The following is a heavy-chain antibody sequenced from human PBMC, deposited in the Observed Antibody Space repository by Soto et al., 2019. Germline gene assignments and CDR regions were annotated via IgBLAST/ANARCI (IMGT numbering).Heavy chain of an antibody. J-gene: IGHJ6*02. V-gene: IGHV1-18*01. CDR3: AREGYCSSGSCALYSHDFFGMDV. CDR1: GYTFARYG. CDR2: ISTYNDYT. D-gene: IGHD2-15*01. Sequence: ASVKVSCKTSGYTFARYGISGVRQVPRQGLEWMGWISTYNDYTKYAQRLKGRVTMSTDTSTDTVYMELRSLTSDDTAVYYCAREGYCSSGSCALYSHDFFGMDVWGQGTTVTVSS.